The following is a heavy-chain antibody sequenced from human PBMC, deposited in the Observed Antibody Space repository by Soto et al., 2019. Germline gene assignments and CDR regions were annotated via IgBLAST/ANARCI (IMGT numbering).Heavy chain of an antibody. CDR1: GGSISGPYY. Sequence: QVQLQESGPGLMKPSQTLSLTCTVSGGSISGPYYWSWIRNHQGKGLEWIGSIYYSGSTYYHPSLKSRVTMSVDTANNQFSLKLSSATAAETAVYSCAGGGGYRGFASYYVSSWGQGTLVTVSS. CDR2: IYYSGST. D-gene: IGHD5-12*01. J-gene: IGHJ5*02. CDR3: AGGGGYRGFASYYVSS. V-gene: IGHV4-31*03.